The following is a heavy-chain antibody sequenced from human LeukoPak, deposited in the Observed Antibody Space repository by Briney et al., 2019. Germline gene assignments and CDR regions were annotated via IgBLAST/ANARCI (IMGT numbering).Heavy chain of an antibody. CDR3: VKERPCYSSCWNFDY. D-gene: IGHD2-8*01. V-gene: IGHV3-23*01. J-gene: IGHJ4*02. CDR1: GFTFSSYA. Sequence: GGSLRLSCAASGFTFSSYAMNWVRQAPGKGLQWVSGITSSGGSTYHADSVKGRFTISRDNSKNLLYLEMNSLRAEDTAVYYCVKERPCYSSCWNFDYWGQGTLVTVS. CDR2: ITSSGGST.